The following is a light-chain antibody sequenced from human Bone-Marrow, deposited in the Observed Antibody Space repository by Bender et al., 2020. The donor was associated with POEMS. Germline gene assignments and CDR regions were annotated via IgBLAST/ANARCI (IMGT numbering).Light chain of an antibody. J-gene: IGLJ3*02. CDR3: QSTDSSGTWV. V-gene: IGLV3-25*03. CDR2: KDT. Sequence: SYVLTQPPSVSVAPGKTARITCGGNNIGSKSVHWYQQKPGQAPVLIMYKDTERPSGIPERFSGSSSGTTVTLTISGVQTEDEADYHCQSTDSSGTWVFGGGTKLTVL. CDR1: NIGSKS.